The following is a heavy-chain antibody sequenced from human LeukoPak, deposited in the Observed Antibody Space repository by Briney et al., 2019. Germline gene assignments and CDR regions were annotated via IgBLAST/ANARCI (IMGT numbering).Heavy chain of an antibody. J-gene: IGHJ6*03. CDR3: ARSFRAIVGATYMWSVPGHMDV. CDR2: INHSGST. V-gene: IGHV4-34*01. D-gene: IGHD1-26*01. CDR1: GGSFSGYY. Sequence: SETLSLTCAVYGGSFSGYYWSWIRQPPGKGLEWIGEINHSGSTNYNPSLKSRVTISVDTSKNQFSLKLSSVTAADTAVYYCARSFRAIVGATYMWSVPGHMDVWGKGTTVTVSS.